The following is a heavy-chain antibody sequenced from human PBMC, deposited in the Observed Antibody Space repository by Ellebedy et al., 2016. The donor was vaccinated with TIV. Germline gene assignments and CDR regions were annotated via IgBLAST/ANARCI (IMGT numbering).Heavy chain of an antibody. D-gene: IGHD2-15*01. Sequence: GESLKISCAVSGFTVSNNYVYWVRQAPAKGLECVSIIYSGGSIYYTDSVKGRFTISRDNSKNTVNLQMNSLRVEDTAVYYCARGYCSDITCAEWGQGTLVTVSS. CDR2: IYSGGSI. CDR3: ARGYCSDITCAE. J-gene: IGHJ4*02. V-gene: IGHV3-66*01. CDR1: GFTVSNNY.